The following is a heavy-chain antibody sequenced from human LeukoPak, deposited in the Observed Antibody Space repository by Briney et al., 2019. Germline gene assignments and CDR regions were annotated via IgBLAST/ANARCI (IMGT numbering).Heavy chain of an antibody. CDR2: IHSNGNTK. Sequence: GGSLRLSCAASGFIFSKYAMHWVRQAPGKGLEWLTFIHSNGNTKYYGDSVRGRFSVSRDNSKNTVCLQLNSLRPDDTAMYYCCKNKGAYTFTGYYLDSWGQGILVTVSS. CDR3: CKNKGAYTFTGYYLDS. D-gene: IGHD3-9*01. V-gene: IGHV3-30*02. CDR1: GFIFSKYA. J-gene: IGHJ4*02.